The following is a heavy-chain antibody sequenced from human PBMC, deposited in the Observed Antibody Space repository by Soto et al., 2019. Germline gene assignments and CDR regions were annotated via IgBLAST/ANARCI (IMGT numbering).Heavy chain of an antibody. CDR3: AGGFSSVVFDV. Sequence: QVQLQESGPGLVKPSETLSLTCTVSGGSISSYYWSWIRQPPGKGLEWIGYFYYGGGTNYNPSLKSRVTISIDTSKNQFSLNLFSVTAADTAVYYCAGGFSSVVFDVWGQGTMVTVSS. V-gene: IGHV4-59*01. J-gene: IGHJ3*01. CDR2: FYYGGGT. D-gene: IGHD6-19*01. CDR1: GGSISSYY.